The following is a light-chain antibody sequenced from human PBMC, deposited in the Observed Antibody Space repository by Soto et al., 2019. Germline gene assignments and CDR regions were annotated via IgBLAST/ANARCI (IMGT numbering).Light chain of an antibody. J-gene: IGKJ5*01. CDR1: QGISSY. CDR3: QQLRSAPLT. CDR2: AAS. Sequence: DIELTQSPSFLSASVGDRVTITCRASQGISSYLAWYQQKQGKAPTLLIYAASTLQSGVPSRFSGSASGTDFTLTISSLQPEDFSVYYCQQLRSAPLTFGPGTQLEIK. V-gene: IGKV1-9*01.